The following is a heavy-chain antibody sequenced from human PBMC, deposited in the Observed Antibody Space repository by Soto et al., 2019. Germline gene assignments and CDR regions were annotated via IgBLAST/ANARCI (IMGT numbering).Heavy chain of an antibody. J-gene: IGHJ4*02. CDR3: ARGSHSSGYYYVSPYFDY. D-gene: IGHD3-22*01. CDR1: GGSFSGYY. Sequence: QVQLQQWGAGLLKPSETLSLTCAVYGGSFSGYYWSWIRQPPGKGLEWIGEINHSGSTNYNPSLKSRVTISVATSKNQFSLKLSSVTAADTAVYYCARGSHSSGYYYVSPYFDYWGQGTLVTVSS. V-gene: IGHV4-34*01. CDR2: INHSGST.